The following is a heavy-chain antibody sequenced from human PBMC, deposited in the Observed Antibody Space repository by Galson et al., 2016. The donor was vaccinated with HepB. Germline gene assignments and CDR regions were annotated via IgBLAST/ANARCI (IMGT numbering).Heavy chain of an antibody. CDR3: AKGGWVSSWYPGHFEY. J-gene: IGHJ4*02. Sequence: SLRLSCAASGFTFSSRAMTWVRQAPGKGLEWVSAISGSGGNTYYADSVKGRFAISRDNSKNTLYLQMNSLRAEDTAVYYCAKGGWVSSWYPGHFEYWGQGTLVTVSS. CDR2: ISGSGGNT. CDR1: GFTFSSRA. D-gene: IGHD6-13*01. V-gene: IGHV3-23*01.